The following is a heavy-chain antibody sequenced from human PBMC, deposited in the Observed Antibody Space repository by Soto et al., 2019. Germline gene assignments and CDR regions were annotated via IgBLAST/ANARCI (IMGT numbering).Heavy chain of an antibody. V-gene: IGHV3-23*01. Sequence: PGGSLRLSCAASGFTFSSYAMSWVRQAPGKGLEWVSAISGSGGSTYYADSVKGRFTISRDNSKNTLYLRMNSLRAEDTAVYYCARDSGLGYYYYGMDVWGQGTTVTVSS. D-gene: IGHD3-10*01. J-gene: IGHJ6*02. CDR3: ARDSGLGYYYYGMDV. CDR2: ISGSGGST. CDR1: GFTFSSYA.